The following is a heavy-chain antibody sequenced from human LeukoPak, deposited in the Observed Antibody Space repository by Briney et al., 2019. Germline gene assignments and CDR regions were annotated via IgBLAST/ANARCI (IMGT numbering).Heavy chain of an antibody. CDR3: ARLSGRVVCSAGSCYIDS. Sequence: GESLKISCQGSGYRFTSDWIGWVRQMPGKGLEWMGIIYPGDSDTRYSPPFQGQVTISADKSVNTAYLQWGSLKASDTAMYYCARLSGRVVCSAGSCYIDSWGQGTLVTVSS. D-gene: IGHD2-15*01. CDR1: GYRFTSDW. J-gene: IGHJ4*02. CDR2: IYPGDSDT. V-gene: IGHV5-51*01.